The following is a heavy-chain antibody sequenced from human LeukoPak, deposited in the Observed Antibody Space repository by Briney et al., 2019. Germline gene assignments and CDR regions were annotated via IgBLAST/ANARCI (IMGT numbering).Heavy chain of an antibody. CDR1: GASIRSGDSY. Sequence: PSQTLSLTCTVSGASIRSGDSYWTWIRQHPGKGLEWIGYIYYTGSTYYNPSLKSRLTISVDTSKNHFSLKLSSVTAADTAVYYCARARGYDILTGYYRGRYFDLWGRGTLVTVSS. D-gene: IGHD3-9*01. V-gene: IGHV4-31*03. CDR3: ARARGYDILTGYYRGRYFDL. CDR2: IYYTGST. J-gene: IGHJ2*01.